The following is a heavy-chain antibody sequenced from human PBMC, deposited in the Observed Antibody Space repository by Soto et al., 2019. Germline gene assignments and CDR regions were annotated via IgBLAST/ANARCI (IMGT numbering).Heavy chain of an antibody. CDR2: IYPGDSDT. CDR3: ATSISRIYGDYYPSRPYYYYGMDV. J-gene: IGHJ6*02. V-gene: IGHV5-51*01. CDR1: GYSFTSYW. D-gene: IGHD4-17*01. Sequence: GESLKISRKGSGYSFTSYWIGWLRQMPGKGLEWMGIIYPGDSDTRYSPSFQGQVTISADKSISTAYLQWSSLKASDTAMYYCATSISRIYGDYYPSRPYYYYGMDVGGRGTTVTVSS.